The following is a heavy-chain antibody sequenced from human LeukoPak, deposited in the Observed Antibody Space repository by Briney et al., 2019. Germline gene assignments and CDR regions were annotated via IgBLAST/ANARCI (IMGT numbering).Heavy chain of an antibody. CDR1: GDSVSNYTTA. J-gene: IGHJ4*02. CDR2: TYYRSKWYN. CDR3: ARGFLCDS. Sequence: SQTLSLPCAISGDSVSNYTTAWNWIRQSQSRGLEGLGRTYYRSKWYNEYAVSVRSRLTHDADTPKNQASLQLSSVTPEHTAVYYCARGFLCDSWGQGTLVTVAA. D-gene: IGHD2-21*01. V-gene: IGHV6-1*01.